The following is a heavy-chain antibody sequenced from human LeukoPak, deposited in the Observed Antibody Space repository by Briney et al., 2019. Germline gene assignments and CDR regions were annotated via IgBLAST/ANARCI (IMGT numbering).Heavy chain of an antibody. J-gene: IGHJ6*02. V-gene: IGHV4-59*01. CDR1: GGSISSYY. D-gene: IGHD1-1*01. CDR3: ARGEGGTTSNYYYYYGMDV. CDR2: IYYSGST. Sequence: SETLSLTCTVSGGSISSYYWSWIRQPPGKGLEWIGYIYYSGSTNYNPSLKSRVTISVDTSKNQFSLKLSSVTAEDTAVYYCARGEGGTTSNYYYYYGMDVWGQGTTVTVSS.